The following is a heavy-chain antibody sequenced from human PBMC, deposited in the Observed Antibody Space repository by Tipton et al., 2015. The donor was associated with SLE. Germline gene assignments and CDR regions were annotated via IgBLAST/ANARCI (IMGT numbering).Heavy chain of an antibody. D-gene: IGHD2-15*01. CDR1: GFLFRSYG. V-gene: IGHV3-30*02. J-gene: IGHJ5*02. CDR3: AKGPGIAPS. Sequence: QLVQSGGGVVQPGGSLRLSCAASGFLFRSYGMHWIRQVPGKGLEWVAFIQYEGRTKDYADSVKGRFTISRDDSNNMVYLEMNSLRSEDTAVYYCAKGPGIAPSWGQGTLVTVSS. CDR2: IQYEGRTK.